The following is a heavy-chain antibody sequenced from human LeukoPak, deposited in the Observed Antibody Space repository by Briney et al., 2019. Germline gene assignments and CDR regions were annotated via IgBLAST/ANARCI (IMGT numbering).Heavy chain of an antibody. J-gene: IGHJ4*02. D-gene: IGHD6-19*01. CDR1: GGSISSSSYY. V-gene: IGHV4-39*07. Sequence: PSETLSLTCTVSGGSISSSSYYWGWIRQPPGKGLEWIGSIYYSGSTYYNPSLKSRVTISVDTSKNQFSLKLSSVTAADTAVYYCARSSLAVAGTARPFDYWGQGTLVTVSS. CDR2: IYYSGST. CDR3: ARSSLAVAGTARPFDY.